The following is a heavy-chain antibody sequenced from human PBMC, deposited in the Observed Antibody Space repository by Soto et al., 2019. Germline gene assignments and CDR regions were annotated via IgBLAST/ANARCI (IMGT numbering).Heavy chain of an antibody. CDR2: ISAYNGNT. Sequence: ASVKVSCKASGYTFTSYGISWVRQAPGQGLEWMGWISAYNGNTNYAQKLQGRVTMTTDTSTSTAYMELRSLRSDDTAVYYCARERISSGYYWEFDPWGQGTLVTVPQ. D-gene: IGHD3-22*01. J-gene: IGHJ5*02. CDR1: GYTFTSYG. V-gene: IGHV1-18*01. CDR3: ARERISSGYYWEFDP.